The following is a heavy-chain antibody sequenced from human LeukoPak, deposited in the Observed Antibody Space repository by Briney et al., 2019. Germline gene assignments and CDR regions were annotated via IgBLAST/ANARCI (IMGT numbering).Heavy chain of an antibody. CDR1: GGTFSSYA. J-gene: IGHJ4*02. D-gene: IGHD3-16*01. V-gene: IGHV1-69*06. CDR3: ARSALMMGYFDY. CDR2: IIPIFGTA. Sequence: SVKVSCKASGGTFSSYAISWVRQAPGQGLEWIGGIIPIFGTANYAQKFQGRVTITADKSTSTAYMELSSLRSEDTAVYYCARSALMMGYFDYWGQGTLVTVSS.